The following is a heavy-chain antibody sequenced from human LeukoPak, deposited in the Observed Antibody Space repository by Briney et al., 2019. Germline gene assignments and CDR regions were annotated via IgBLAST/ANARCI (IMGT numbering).Heavy chain of an antibody. D-gene: IGHD3-22*01. CDR3: ARERDPGADSSGYYYGWFDP. J-gene: IGHJ5*02. Sequence: SRVTISLDTSKNQFSLKLSSVTAADTAVYYCARERDPGADSSGYYYGWFDPWGQGTLVTVSS. V-gene: IGHV4-30-2*04.